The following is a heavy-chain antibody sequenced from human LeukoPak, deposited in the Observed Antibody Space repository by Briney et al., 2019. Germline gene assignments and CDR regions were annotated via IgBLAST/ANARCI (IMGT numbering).Heavy chain of an antibody. CDR2: IQYDGSKK. V-gene: IGHV3-30*02. Sequence: GGSLRLSCVASGFTFSSNGMHWVRQAPGKGLEWVTFIQYDGSKKYYADSVKGRFTISRDNSKNTLYLEMNSLRAEDTAVYYCATYPGYSSGHAGWGQGTLVTVSS. CDR3: ATYPGYSSGHAG. CDR1: GFTFSSNG. J-gene: IGHJ1*01. D-gene: IGHD6-19*01.